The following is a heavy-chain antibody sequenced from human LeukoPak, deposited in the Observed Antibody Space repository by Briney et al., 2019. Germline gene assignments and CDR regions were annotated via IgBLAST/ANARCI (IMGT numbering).Heavy chain of an antibody. D-gene: IGHD3-10*01. J-gene: IGHJ4*02. CDR2: IFDTGNT. Sequence: SETLSLTCSVSGGSINSHYWSWIRQPPGKRLEWIGYIFDTGNTNYNPSLASRVTMSVDTPRAQFFLRLSPVTAADTAIYYCASRPADTTWYGVFDYWSQGTLVTVSS. CDR3: ASRPADTTWYGVFDY. CDR1: GGSINSHY. V-gene: IGHV4-59*11.